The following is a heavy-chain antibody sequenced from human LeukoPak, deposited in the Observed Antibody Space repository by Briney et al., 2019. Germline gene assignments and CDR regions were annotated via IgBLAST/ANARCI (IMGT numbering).Heavy chain of an antibody. V-gene: IGHV4-59*01. CDR1: GGSISSYY. Sequence: SETLSLTCTVSGGSISSYYWSWIRRPPGKGLEWIGYIYYSGSTNYNPSLKSRVTISVDTSKNQFSLKLSSVTAADTAVYYCARDRGPSGYDYFDYWGQGTLVTVSS. CDR2: IYYSGST. CDR3: ARDRGPSGYDYFDY. D-gene: IGHD5-12*01. J-gene: IGHJ4*02.